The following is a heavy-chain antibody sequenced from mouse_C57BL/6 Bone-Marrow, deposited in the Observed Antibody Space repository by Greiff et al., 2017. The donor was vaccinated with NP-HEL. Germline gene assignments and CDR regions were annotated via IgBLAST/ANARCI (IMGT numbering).Heavy chain of an antibody. Sequence: VQLQQSDAELVKPGASVKISCKVSGYTFTDHTIHWMKQRPEQGLEWIGYIYPRDGSTKYNEKFKGKATLTADKSSSTAYMQLNSLTSEDSAVYVCARDYYGSSYGFDYWGQGTTLTVSS. D-gene: IGHD1-1*01. CDR3: ARDYYGSSYGFDY. CDR1: GYTFTDHT. CDR2: IYPRDGST. V-gene: IGHV1-78*01. J-gene: IGHJ2*01.